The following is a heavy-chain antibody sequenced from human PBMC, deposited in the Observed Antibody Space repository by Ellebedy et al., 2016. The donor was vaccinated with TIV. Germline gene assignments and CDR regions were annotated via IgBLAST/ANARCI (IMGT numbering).Heavy chain of an antibody. D-gene: IGHD3-10*01. J-gene: IGHJ3*02. CDR2: IYYSGST. V-gene: IGHV4-31*01. CDR1: GGSISSYY. CDR3: ARVPFQYYYGLAFDI. Sequence: MPSETLSLTCTVSGGSISSYYWSWIRQHPGKGLEWIGYIYYSGSTYYNPSLKSLVTISVDTSKNQFSLKLSSVTAADTAVYYCARVPFQYYYGLAFDIWGQGTMVTVSS.